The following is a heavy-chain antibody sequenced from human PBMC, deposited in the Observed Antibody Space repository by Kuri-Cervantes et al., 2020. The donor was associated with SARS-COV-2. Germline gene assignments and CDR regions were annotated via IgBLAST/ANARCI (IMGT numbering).Heavy chain of an antibody. D-gene: IGHD6-6*01. Sequence: GESLKISCAASGFTFSSYSMNWVRRAPGKGLEWVSYISSSSSTIYYADSVKGRFTISRDNAKNSLYLQMNSLRAEDTAVYYCARGMGRYSSSLDYWGQGTLVTVSS. V-gene: IGHV3-48*01. CDR3: ARGMGRYSSSLDY. CDR2: ISSSSSTI. CDR1: GFTFSSYS. J-gene: IGHJ4*02.